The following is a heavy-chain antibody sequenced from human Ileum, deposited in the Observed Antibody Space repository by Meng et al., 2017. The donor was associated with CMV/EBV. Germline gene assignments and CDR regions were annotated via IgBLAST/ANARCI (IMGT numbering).Heavy chain of an antibody. J-gene: IGHJ6*02. CDR1: GGTFSSYV. V-gene: IGHV1-69*05. Sequence: SVKVSCKASGGTFSSYVISWVRQAPGQGLEWMGGTIPIFGTANYAQKFQGRVTITTDESTSTAYMELSSLRSEDTAVYYCARSAHCSSTSCYNYYYYGMDVWGQGTTVTVSS. CDR2: TIPIFGTA. D-gene: IGHD2-2*02. CDR3: ARSAHCSSTSCYNYYYYGMDV.